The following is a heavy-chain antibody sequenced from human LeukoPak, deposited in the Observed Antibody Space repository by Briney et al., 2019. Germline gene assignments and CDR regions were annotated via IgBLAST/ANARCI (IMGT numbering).Heavy chain of an antibody. D-gene: IGHD3-16*01. V-gene: IGHV4-61*02. J-gene: IGHJ5*02. CDR3: ARGDDYVWGTP. Sequence: PSETLSLTCTVSGGSISSGSYYWSWIRQPAGKGLEWIGRIYTSGSTNYNPSLKSRVTISVDTSKNQFSLKLSSVTAADTAVYYCARGDDYVWGTPWGQGTLVTVSS. CDR1: GGSISSGSYY. CDR2: IYTSGST.